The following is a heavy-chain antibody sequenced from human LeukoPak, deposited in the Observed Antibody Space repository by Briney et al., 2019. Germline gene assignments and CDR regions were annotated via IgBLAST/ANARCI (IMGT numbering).Heavy chain of an antibody. CDR1: GFTFSSYS. V-gene: IGHV3-48*04. D-gene: IGHD3-22*01. J-gene: IGHJ4*02. Sequence: GGSLRLSCAASGFTFSSYSMNWVRQAPGKGLEWVSYISRSSSTIYYADSVKGRFTISSDNAKNSLYLRMNSLRGEDTAVYYCARDYYDISGYYYSGYWGQGTLVTVSS. CDR2: ISRSSSTI. CDR3: ARDYYDISGYYYSGY.